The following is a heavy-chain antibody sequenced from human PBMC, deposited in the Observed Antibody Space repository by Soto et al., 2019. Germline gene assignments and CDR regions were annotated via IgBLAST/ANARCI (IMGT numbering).Heavy chain of an antibody. V-gene: IGHV4-61*01. CDR1: GGSVSSGSYY. J-gene: IGHJ5*02. CDR3: AREFVIAVAGYNWFDP. Sequence: QVQLQESGPGLVKPSETLSLTCTVSGGSVSSGSYYWSWIRQPPGKGLEWIGYIYYSGSTNYNPSLKSRVTISVDTSKNQFSLKLSSVTAADTAVYYCAREFVIAVAGYNWFDPWGQGTLVTVSS. CDR2: IYYSGST. D-gene: IGHD6-19*01.